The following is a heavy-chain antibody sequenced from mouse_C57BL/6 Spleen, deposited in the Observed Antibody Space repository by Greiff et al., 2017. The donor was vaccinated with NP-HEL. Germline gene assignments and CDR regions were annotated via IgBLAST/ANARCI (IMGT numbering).Heavy chain of an antibody. V-gene: IGHV1-39*01. CDR2: INPNYGTT. CDR1: GYSFTDYN. Sequence: VQLKESGPELVKPGASVKISCKASGYSFTDYNMNWVKQSNGKSLEWIGVINPNYGTTSYNQKFKGKATLTVDQSSSTAYMQLNSLTSEDSAVYYCARGRIYYGNYEGFAYWGQGTLVTVSA. CDR3: ARGRIYYGNYEGFAY. J-gene: IGHJ3*01. D-gene: IGHD2-1*01.